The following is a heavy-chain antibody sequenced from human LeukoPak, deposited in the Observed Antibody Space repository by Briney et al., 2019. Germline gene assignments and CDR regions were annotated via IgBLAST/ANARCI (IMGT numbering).Heavy chain of an antibody. J-gene: IGHJ4*02. Sequence: SXXAXGFTFXXYGMXXVRQAPGKGLEWVAVISYDGSNKYYADSVKGRFTISRDNSKNTLHLQMNSLRAEDTAVYYCAKGTGEFDYWGQGTLVTVSS. CDR1: GFTFXXYG. D-gene: IGHD3-10*01. CDR3: AKGTGEFDY. CDR2: ISYDGSNK. V-gene: IGHV3-30*18.